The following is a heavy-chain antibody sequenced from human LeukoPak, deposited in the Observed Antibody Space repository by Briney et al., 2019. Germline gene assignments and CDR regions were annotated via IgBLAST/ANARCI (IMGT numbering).Heavy chain of an antibody. D-gene: IGHD6-6*01. V-gene: IGHV3-48*03. J-gene: IGHJ5*02. CDR2: LTSSGSTK. CDR3: AREEYSSSSAWFDP. CDR1: GFTFSSSE. Sequence: PGGSLRLSCAASGFTFSSSEMNWVRQAPGKGLEWVSYLTSSGSTKYYADSVKGRFTISRDNAKNSLFLEMNSLRAEDTAVYYCAREEYSSSSAWFDPWGQGTLVTVSS.